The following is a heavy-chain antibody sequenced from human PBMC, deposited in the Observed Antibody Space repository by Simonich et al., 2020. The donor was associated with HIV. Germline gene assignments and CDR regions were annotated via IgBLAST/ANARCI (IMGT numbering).Heavy chain of an antibody. D-gene: IGHD3-10*01. CDR3: ASVRYGSGSYYSDY. Sequence: QMQLVQSGPEVEKPGTSVKVSCKASGFTISSSAMQWVRQARGQRLAWIGWIVVGRGNTNYEQKFQERVTITRDMSTSTAYMELSSLISEDTAVYYCASVRYGSGSYYSDYWGQGTLVTVSS. J-gene: IGHJ4*02. V-gene: IGHV1-58*02. CDR1: GFTISSSA. CDR2: IVVGRGNT.